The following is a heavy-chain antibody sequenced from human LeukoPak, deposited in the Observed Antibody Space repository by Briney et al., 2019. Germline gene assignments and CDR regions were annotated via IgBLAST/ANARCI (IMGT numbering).Heavy chain of an antibody. CDR1: GYSFTSYW. J-gene: IGHJ4*02. V-gene: IGHV5-51*01. CDR3: ASPPVMAYGGGDSSPPYFDS. D-gene: IGHD2-21*02. CDR2: IYPGDSDT. Sequence: GESLKISCKGSGYSFTSYWIGWVRQMPGKGLEWMGIIYPGDSDTRYSPSFQGQVTISADKSISTAYLQWSSLKASDTAMYYCASPPVMAYGGGDSSPPYFDSWGQGTLVTASS.